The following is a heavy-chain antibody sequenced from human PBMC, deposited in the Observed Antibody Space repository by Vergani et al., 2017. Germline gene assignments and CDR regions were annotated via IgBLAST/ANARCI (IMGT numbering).Heavy chain of an antibody. D-gene: IGHD2-2*02. CDR1: GYTFTGYY. CDR2: INPNSGGT. J-gene: IGHJ5*02. CDR3: AREPIPAAIRNWFDP. V-gene: IGHV1-2*02. Sequence: QVQLVQSGAEVKKPGASVKVSCKASGYTFTGYYMHWVRQAPGQGLEWMGWINPNSGGTNYAQKFQGRVTMTRDTSISTAYMELSRLRSDDTAVYYCAREPIPAAIRNWFDPWGQGTLVTVSS.